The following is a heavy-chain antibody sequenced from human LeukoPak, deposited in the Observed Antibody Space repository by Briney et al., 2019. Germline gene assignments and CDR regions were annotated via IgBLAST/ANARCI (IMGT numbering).Heavy chain of an antibody. D-gene: IGHD3-22*01. CDR1: GFTFSSYA. CDR3: GTEYYYDSSGYYTGHAFDI. CDR2: NSGSGGST. J-gene: IGHJ3*02. Sequence: QPGGSLRLSCAASGFTFSSYAMSWVRQAPGKGLEWVSANSGSGGSTYYADSVKGRFTISRDNSKNTLYLQMNSLRAEDTAVYYCGTEYYYDSSGYYTGHAFDIWGQGTMVTVSS. V-gene: IGHV3-23*01.